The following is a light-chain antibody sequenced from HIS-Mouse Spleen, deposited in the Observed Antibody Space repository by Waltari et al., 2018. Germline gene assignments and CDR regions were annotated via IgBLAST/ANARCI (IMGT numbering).Light chain of an antibody. V-gene: IGLV3-10*01. J-gene: IGLJ2*01. CDR3: YSTDSSGNHRV. CDR2: EDS. CDR1: ALPKKY. Sequence: SYELKQPPSVSVSPGQTARITCSGDALPKKYAYWYQQKSGQAPVLVIYEDSKRPSGIPWRFSGSSSGTMATLTISGAQVEDEADYYCYSTDSSGNHRVFGGGTKLTVL.